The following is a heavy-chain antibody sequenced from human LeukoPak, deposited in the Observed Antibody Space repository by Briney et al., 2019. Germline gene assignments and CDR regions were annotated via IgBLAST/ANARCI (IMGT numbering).Heavy chain of an antibody. D-gene: IGHD3-22*01. V-gene: IGHV3-66*01. J-gene: IGHJ4*02. CDR1: GFTVSSNY. CDR3: ARARGHYYDSSGYYY. CDR2: IYSGGST. Sequence: PGGSLRLSCAASGFTVSSNYMSWVRQAPGKGLEWVSVIYSGGSTYYADSVKGRFTISRDNSKNTLYLQMNSLRAEDTAVYYCARARGHYYDSSGYYYWGQGTLVTVSS.